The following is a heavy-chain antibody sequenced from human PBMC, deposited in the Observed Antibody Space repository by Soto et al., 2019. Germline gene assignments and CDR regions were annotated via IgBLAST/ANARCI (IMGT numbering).Heavy chain of an antibody. Sequence: RLSRAAAVCTLSDYYISWIRHAPGKGLEWVSYISSSSTYTNYADSVKGRFTISRDNAKNSLNLQMNSLRAEDTAVYYCARERVMVRGVPDYWGQGTLVTVSS. CDR2: ISSSSTYT. CDR1: VCTLSDYY. CDR3: ARERVMVRGVPDY. J-gene: IGHJ4*02. D-gene: IGHD3-10*01. V-gene: IGHV3-11*06.